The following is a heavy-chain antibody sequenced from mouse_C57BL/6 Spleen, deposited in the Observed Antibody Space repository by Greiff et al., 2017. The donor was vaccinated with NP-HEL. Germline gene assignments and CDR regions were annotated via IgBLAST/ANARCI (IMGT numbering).Heavy chain of an antibody. D-gene: IGHD2-5*01. J-gene: IGHJ2*01. Sequence: EVQRVESGPGLVKPSQSLSLTCSVTGYSITSGYYWNWIRQFPGNKLEWMGYISYDGSNNYNPSLKNRISITRDTSKNQFFLKLNSVTTEDTATYYCAREDSNYLYYFDYWGQGTTLTVSS. CDR2: ISYDGSN. V-gene: IGHV3-6*01. CDR1: GYSITSGYY. CDR3: AREDSNYLYYFDY.